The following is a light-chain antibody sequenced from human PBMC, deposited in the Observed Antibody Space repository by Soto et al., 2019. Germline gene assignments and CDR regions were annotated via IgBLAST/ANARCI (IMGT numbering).Light chain of an antibody. V-gene: IGLV2-11*01. CDR2: DVT. CDR3: CSYAGNYIWV. J-gene: IGLJ3*02. Sequence: QSVLTQPRSVSGSPGQSVTISCTGTSTDVGCSSSVSWFQQHAGKVPNLMIFDVTKRPSGVPDRFSGSKSGNTASLTISGLQAEDEADYYCCSYAGNYIWVFGGGTKLTVL. CDR1: STDVGCSSS.